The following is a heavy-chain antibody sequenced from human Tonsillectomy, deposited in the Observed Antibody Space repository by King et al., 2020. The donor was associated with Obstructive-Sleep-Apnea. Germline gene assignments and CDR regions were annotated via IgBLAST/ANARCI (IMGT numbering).Heavy chain of an antibody. CDR2: INPHSGDT. CDR3: ANSGTFYYGSLSLSAFDI. J-gene: IGHJ3*02. CDR1: GYTFTGYY. Sequence: QLVQSGAEVRKPGASVKIYCKASGYTFTGYYMHWVRQAPGQGLEWMGWINPHSGDTNYAQTFQGRVIMTRDTSISTAYMELIRLRSDDTAVYYCANSGTFYYGSLSLSAFDIWGQGTMLTVSS. D-gene: IGHD3-10*01. V-gene: IGHV1-2*02.